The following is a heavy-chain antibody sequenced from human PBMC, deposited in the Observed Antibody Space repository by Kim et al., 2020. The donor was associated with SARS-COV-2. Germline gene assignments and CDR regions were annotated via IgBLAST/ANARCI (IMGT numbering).Heavy chain of an antibody. V-gene: IGHV3-74*01. J-gene: IGHJ2*01. Sequence: TNHADCVKGRFTISRDNAKNTVYLQMNGLRVDDTAMYCCARDQCWNFDLWGRGTQVTVSS. CDR2: T. CDR3: ARDQCWNFDL.